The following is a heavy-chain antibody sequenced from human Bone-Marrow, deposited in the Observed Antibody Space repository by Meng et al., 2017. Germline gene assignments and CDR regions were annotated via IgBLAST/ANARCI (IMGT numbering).Heavy chain of an antibody. V-gene: IGHV3-20*04. CDR3: ARGPPSIAAAGPGGSNWFDP. Sequence: GGSLRLSCAASGFTFDDYGMNWVRQAPGKGLEWVSIINWNGGSTGYADSVKGRFIISRDNAKNSLYLQMNSLRAADTAVYYCARGPPSIAAAGPGGSNWFDPWGQGTLVTVSS. D-gene: IGHD6-13*01. J-gene: IGHJ5*02. CDR2: INWNGGST. CDR1: GFTFDDYG.